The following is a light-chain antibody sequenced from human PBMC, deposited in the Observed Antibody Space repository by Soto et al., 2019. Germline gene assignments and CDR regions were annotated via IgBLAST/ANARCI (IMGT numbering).Light chain of an antibody. J-gene: IGKJ3*01. CDR2: GES. Sequence: EIVLTQSPGTLSLSPGERATLSCRASQSVGSGYLAWYQQRPGQPPRLLIYGESSRATGIPDRFSGSGSGTDFTLTINTLEPEDFAVYYCQQYGNAPLTFGPGTKVAIK. V-gene: IGKV3-20*01. CDR3: QQYGNAPLT. CDR1: QSVGSGY.